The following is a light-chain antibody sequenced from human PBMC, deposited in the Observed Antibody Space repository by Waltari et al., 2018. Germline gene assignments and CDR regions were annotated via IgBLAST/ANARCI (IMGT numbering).Light chain of an antibody. CDR3: QAWDSSTFWV. V-gene: IGLV3-1*01. Sequence: SYELTQPPSVSVSPGQTASITCPGAKLGDNYVCWYQQKPGQSPVLVIYEDSKRPSGIPERFSGSNSGNTATLTISGTQAMDEADYYCQAWDSSTFWVFGGGTKLTVL. J-gene: IGLJ3*02. CDR1: KLGDNY. CDR2: EDS.